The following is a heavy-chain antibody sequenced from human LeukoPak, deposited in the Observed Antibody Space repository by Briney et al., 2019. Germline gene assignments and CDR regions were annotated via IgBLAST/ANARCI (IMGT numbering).Heavy chain of an antibody. CDR1: GFTFSSYA. J-gene: IGHJ6*03. Sequence: GGSLRLSCAASGFTFSSYAMSWVRQAPGKGLEWVSAISGSGGSTYYADSVKGRFTISRDNSKNTLYLQMNSLRAEDTAVYYCAKVADYSNYHYYYYMDVWGKGTTVTVSS. CDR3: AKVADYSNYHYYYYMDV. CDR2: ISGSGGST. V-gene: IGHV3-23*01. D-gene: IGHD4-11*01.